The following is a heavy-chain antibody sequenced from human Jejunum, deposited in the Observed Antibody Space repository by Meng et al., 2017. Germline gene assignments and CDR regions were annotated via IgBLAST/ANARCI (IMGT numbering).Heavy chain of an antibody. J-gene: IGHJ5*02. CDR2: FHHSGGT. CDR3: AGGIVNGWFDP. CDR1: GGSISSGGFS. D-gene: IGHD2/OR15-2a*01. V-gene: IGHV4-31*03. Sequence: QLLLQESGPGLVKASETLSLTCTVSGGSISSGGFSWSWIRQPPGKGLEWIGYFHHSGGTYYNPSLKSRVSISVDTSKNQFSLKMISVTAADTAVYYCAGGIVNGWFDPWGQGTLVTVSS.